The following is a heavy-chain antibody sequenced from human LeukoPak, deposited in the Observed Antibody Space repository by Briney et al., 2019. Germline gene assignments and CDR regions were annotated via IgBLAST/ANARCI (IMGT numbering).Heavy chain of an antibody. CDR3: ARDSELRDP. CDR1: GFTFSSYS. Sequence: QPGGSLRLSCAASGFTFSSYSMNWVRQAPGKGLEWVSYISSSSTIYYADSVKGRFTISRDNAKNSLYLQMNSLRAEDTAVYYCARDSELRDPWGQGTLVTVSS. D-gene: IGHD1-26*01. CDR2: ISSSSTI. V-gene: IGHV3-48*01. J-gene: IGHJ5*02.